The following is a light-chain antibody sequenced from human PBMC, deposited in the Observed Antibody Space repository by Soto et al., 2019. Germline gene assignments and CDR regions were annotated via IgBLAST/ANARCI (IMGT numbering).Light chain of an antibody. Sequence: DIPMTQSPSSLSASVGDRVTITCRASESIARHLNWYQQKPGKAPKLLIYAASSLQNAVPSRLRGGGSGTDFTLTISNLQPEDFATYYCQQTCTALSIALGQGTRLEIK. J-gene: IGKJ5*01. CDR1: ESIARH. CDR2: AAS. CDR3: QQTCTALSIA. V-gene: IGKV1-39*01.